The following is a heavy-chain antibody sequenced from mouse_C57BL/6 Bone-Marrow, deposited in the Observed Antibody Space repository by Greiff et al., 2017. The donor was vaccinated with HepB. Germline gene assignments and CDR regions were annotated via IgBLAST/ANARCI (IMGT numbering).Heavy chain of an antibody. CDR3: ARGDEFAY. CDR1: GYTFTSYG. J-gene: IGHJ3*01. Sequence: VQVVESGAELARPGASVKLSCKASGYTFTSYGISWVKQRTGQGLEWIGEIYPRSGNTYYNEKFKGKATLTADKSSSTAYMELRSLTSEDSAVYFCARGDEFAYWGQGTLVTVSA. CDR2: IYPRSGNT. V-gene: IGHV1-81*01.